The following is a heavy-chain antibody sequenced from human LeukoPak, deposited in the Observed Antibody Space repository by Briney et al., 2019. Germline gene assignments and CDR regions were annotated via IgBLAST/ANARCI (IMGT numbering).Heavy chain of an antibody. V-gene: IGHV3-7*01. D-gene: IGHD3-3*01. CDR2: IKQDGSEK. J-gene: IGHJ5*02. CDR1: GFTFSSYW. Sequence: PGGSLRLSCAGSGFTFSSYWMTWVRQAPGKGLEWVANIKQDGSEKYYVDSVKGRFTISRDNAKNSLYLQMNSLRAEDTAVYYCAKDLDDFWSGRYWGNWFDPWGQGTLVTVSS. CDR3: AKDLDDFWSGRYWGNWFDP.